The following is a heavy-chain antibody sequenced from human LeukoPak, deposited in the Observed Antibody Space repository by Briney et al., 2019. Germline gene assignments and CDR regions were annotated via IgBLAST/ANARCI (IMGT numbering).Heavy chain of an antibody. D-gene: IGHD3-16*01. J-gene: IGHJ5*02. CDR2: IIPIFGTA. CDR3: ARAGLRLRLGEPRGWCDP. V-gene: IGHV1-69*13. Sequence: ASVKVSCKASGGTFSSYAISWVRQAPGQGLEWMGGIIPIFGTANYAQKFQGRVAITADESTSTAYMELSSLRSEDTAVYYCARAGLRLRLGEPRGWCDPGGQGTLVTVFS. CDR1: GGTFSSYA.